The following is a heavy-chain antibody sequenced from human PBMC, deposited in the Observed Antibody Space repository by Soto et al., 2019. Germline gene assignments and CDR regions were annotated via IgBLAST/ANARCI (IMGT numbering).Heavy chain of an antibody. J-gene: IGHJ6*02. CDR1: GGSFSGYY. CDR3: ARGRAAPTPNSYYYGMDV. D-gene: IGHD6-6*01. V-gene: IGHV4-34*01. CDR2: INHSGST. Sequence: SETLSLTCAVYGGSFSGYYWSWIRQPPGKGLEWIGEINHSGSTNYNPSLKSRVTISVDTSKNQFSLKLSSVTAADTAVYYCARGRAAPTPNSYYYGMDVWGQGTTVTVSS.